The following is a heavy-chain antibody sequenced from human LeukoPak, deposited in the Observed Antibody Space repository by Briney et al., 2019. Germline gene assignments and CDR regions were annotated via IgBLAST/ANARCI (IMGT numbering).Heavy chain of an antibody. CDR3: AREGGSDAFDI. CDR1: GFTFSSYS. V-gene: IGHV3-21*01. Sequence: GGSLRLSCAASGFTFSSYSMNWVRQAPRKGLEWVSSISSSSSYIYYADSVKGRFTISRDNAKNSLYLQMNSLRAEDTAVYYCAREGGSDAFDIWGQGTMVTVSS. J-gene: IGHJ3*02. CDR2: ISSSSSYI. D-gene: IGHD5-12*01.